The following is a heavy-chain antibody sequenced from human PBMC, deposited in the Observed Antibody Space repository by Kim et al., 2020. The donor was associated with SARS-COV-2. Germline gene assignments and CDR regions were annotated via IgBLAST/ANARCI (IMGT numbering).Heavy chain of an antibody. V-gene: IGHV5-51*01. CDR3: AVLPTMVREVINY. Sequence: YSPSFQGQVTISADKSISTAYLQWSSLKASDTAMYYCAVLPTMVREVINYWGQGTLVTVSS. J-gene: IGHJ4*02. D-gene: IGHD3-10*01.